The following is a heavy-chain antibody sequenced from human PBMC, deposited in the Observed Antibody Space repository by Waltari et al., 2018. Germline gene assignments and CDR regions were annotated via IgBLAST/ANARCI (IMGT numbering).Heavy chain of an antibody. J-gene: IGHJ3*02. D-gene: IGHD1-26*01. CDR2: MNPIFGTA. CDR1: GYTFTSYD. V-gene: IGHV1-69*06. Sequence: QVQLVQSGAEVKKPGASVKVSCKASGYTFTSYDINWVRQATGQGLEWMGWMNPIFGTANYAQKFQGRVTITADKSTSTAYMELSSLRSEDTAVYYCARDSPVGAQEGAFDIWGQGTMVTVSS. CDR3: ARDSPVGAQEGAFDI.